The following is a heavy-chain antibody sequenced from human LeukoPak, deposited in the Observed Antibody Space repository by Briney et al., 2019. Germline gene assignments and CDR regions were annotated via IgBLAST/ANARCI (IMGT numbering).Heavy chain of an antibody. CDR3: ARSLGYCSPTRCYSAFDI. CDR1: GGSISISVYY. J-gene: IGHJ3*02. CDR2: IYYSGST. D-gene: IGHD2-2*02. Sequence: PSETLSLTCTVSGGSISISVYYRGWIRQPPGKGLEWIGTIYYSGSTYYNPSLKSRVTMSVDTSKNQFSLKLNSVTAADTAVFYCARSLGYCSPTRCYSAFDIWGQGTRVTVSS. V-gene: IGHV4-39*01.